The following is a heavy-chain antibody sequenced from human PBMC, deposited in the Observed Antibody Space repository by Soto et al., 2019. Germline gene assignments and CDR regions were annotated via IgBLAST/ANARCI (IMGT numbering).Heavy chain of an antibody. CDR1: GYTFTGNY. Sequence: QVQLVQSGAEVKKPGASVKVSCKASGYTFTGNYMHWVRQAPGQGLEWMGWINPNSGGTNYAQRFRGRVTVTRDTSISTAYMELSRLRSDDTAVYYCARDGDSSSPFDIWGQGTMVTVSS. J-gene: IGHJ3*02. CDR2: INPNSGGT. D-gene: IGHD6-6*01. CDR3: ARDGDSSSPFDI. V-gene: IGHV1-2*02.